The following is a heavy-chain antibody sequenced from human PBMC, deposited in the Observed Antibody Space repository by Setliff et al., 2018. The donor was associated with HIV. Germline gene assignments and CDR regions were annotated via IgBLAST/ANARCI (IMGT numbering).Heavy chain of an antibody. Sequence: ASVKVSCKVSGYTLTELSRHWVRQAPGKGLEWMGGFDPEDGETIYAQKFQGRVTMTEDTSTDTAYTELSSLRSEDTAVYYCATSSPVGPWLPSHDAFDIWGQGTMVT. D-gene: IGHD3-22*01. J-gene: IGHJ3*02. CDR3: ATSSPVGPWLPSHDAFDI. V-gene: IGHV1-24*01. CDR1: GYTLTELS. CDR2: FDPEDGET.